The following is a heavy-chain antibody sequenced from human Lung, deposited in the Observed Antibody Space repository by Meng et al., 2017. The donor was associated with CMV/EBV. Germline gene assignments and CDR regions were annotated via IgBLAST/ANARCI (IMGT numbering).Heavy chain of an antibody. D-gene: IGHD6-13*01. Sequence: GGSLRLXCAASGFTFSSYGMHWVRQAPGKGLEWVAFIRYDGSNKYYADSVKGRFTISRDNSKNTLYLQMNSLRAEDTAVYYCAKDRLSSSSWYYYYYGMDVWGQGTXVTVSS. CDR3: AKDRLSSSSWYYYYYGMDV. CDR2: IRYDGSNK. V-gene: IGHV3-30*02. CDR1: GFTFSSYG. J-gene: IGHJ6*02.